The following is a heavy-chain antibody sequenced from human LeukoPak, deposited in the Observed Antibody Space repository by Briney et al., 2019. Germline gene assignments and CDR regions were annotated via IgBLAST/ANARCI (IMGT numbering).Heavy chain of an antibody. CDR2: INPNSGGT. J-gene: IGHJ4*02. CDR3: AREDYYDSSGYGPLDY. D-gene: IGHD3-22*01. CDR1: GFTFTAYH. Sequence: ASVKVSCKASGFTFTAYHMHWVRQAPEQGLEWMGWINPNSGGTNYAQKFQGRVTMTRDTSISTAYMELSRLRSDDTAVYYCAREDYYDSSGYGPLDYWGQGTLVTVSS. V-gene: IGHV1-2*02.